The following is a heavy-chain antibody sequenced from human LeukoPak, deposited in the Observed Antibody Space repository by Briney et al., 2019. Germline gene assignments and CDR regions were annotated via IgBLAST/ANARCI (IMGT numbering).Heavy chain of an antibody. CDR3: ARHGKESGWSRNWFDP. Sequence: GGSLRLSCAASGFTFSDYYMSWIRQAPGKGLEWVSYISSSGSTIYYADSVKGRFTISRDNAKNSLYLQMNSLRAEDTAVYYCARHGKESGWSRNWFDPWGQGTLVTVSS. CDR2: ISSSGSTI. D-gene: IGHD6-19*01. CDR1: GFTFSDYY. V-gene: IGHV3-11*01. J-gene: IGHJ5*02.